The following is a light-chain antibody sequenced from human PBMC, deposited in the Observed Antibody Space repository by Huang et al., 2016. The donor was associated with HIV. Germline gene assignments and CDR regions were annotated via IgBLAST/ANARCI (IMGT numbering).Light chain of an antibody. CDR2: WAT. CDR3: LQYYSVPQT. Sequence: DIVMTQSPDSLAVSPGERATINCKSSQSVLFSLSKKNYLAWFQQKPGRPPKLLIYWATTRESGGPDRLSGSGSGTEFTLTINNLQAEDVAVYFCLQYYSVPQTFGHGTKVEI. V-gene: IGKV4-1*01. CDR1: QSVLFSLSKKNY. J-gene: IGKJ1*01.